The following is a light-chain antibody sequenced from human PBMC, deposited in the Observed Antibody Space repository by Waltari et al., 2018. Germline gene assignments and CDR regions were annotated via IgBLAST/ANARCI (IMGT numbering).Light chain of an antibody. CDR3: MQALQTPLT. Sequence: DIVMTQSPLSLPVTHGEPASISCRSSQSLLHSNGFNYLDWYLQKPGQSPQLLIFLGSNRAAGVPDRFSGSASGTDFTLKISRVEAEDVGIYYCMQALQTPLTFGGGTKVEIK. J-gene: IGKJ4*01. CDR2: LGS. V-gene: IGKV2-28*01. CDR1: QSLLHSNGFNY.